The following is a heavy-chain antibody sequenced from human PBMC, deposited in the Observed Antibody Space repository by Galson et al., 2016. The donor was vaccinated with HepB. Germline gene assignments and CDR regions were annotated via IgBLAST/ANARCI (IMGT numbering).Heavy chain of an antibody. Sequence: SCKVSGYTLTEISMHWVRQAPGRGLEWMGGFDPEKDEIVYAQNFQGRVTMTEDTSSDTAYVELRSLRSEDTAVYYCATGISLVRGIITAPFDFWGQGTLVTVSS. CDR1: GYTLTEIS. CDR3: ATGISLVRGIITAPFDF. V-gene: IGHV1-24*01. D-gene: IGHD3-10*01. J-gene: IGHJ4*02. CDR2: FDPEKDEI.